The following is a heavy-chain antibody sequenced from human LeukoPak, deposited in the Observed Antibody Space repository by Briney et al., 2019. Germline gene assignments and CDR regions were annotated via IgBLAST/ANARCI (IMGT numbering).Heavy chain of an antibody. CDR3: AKSIVAAANWFDP. J-gene: IGHJ5*02. CDR2: TYTSGST. CDR1: GGSISSYY. V-gene: IGHV4-4*07. D-gene: IGHD6-13*01. Sequence: SETLSLTCTVSGGSISSYYWSWIRQPAGKGLEWIGRTYTSGSTNYNPSLKSRVTMSVDTSKNQFSLKLSSVTAADTAVYYCAKSIVAAANWFDPWGQGTLVTVSS.